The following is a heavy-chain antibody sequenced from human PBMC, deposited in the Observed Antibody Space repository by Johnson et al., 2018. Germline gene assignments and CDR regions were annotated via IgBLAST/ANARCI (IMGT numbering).Heavy chain of an antibody. CDR2: INHTGGT. Sequence: QVQLQQWGAGLLKPSETLSLTCAVYGGSFSGYYWSWIRQPPGKGLEWIGEINHTGGTNYNPSLKSRVTISLDTSKKQFSLKLSSVTAADTAMYYCARGSCQPAGGVCSPYHYYGMDVWGQGTTVTV. D-gene: IGHD2-21*01. V-gene: IGHV4-34*01. CDR3: ARGSCQPAGGVCSPYHYYGMDV. J-gene: IGHJ6*02. CDR1: GGSFSGYY.